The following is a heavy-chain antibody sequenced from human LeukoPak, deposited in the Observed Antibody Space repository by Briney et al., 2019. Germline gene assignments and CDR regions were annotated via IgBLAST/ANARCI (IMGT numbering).Heavy chain of an antibody. J-gene: IGHJ4*02. CDR3: AVAKGLMGATAFDY. CDR2: IYTSGST. V-gene: IGHV4-61*02. CDR1: GGSISSGSYY. Sequence: SETLSLTCTVSGGSISSGSYYWSWIRQPAGKGLDGIGRIYTSGSTNYNPSLKSRVTMSVDTSKNQFSLKLSSVTAADTAVYYCAVAKGLMGATAFDYWGQGTLVTVSS. D-gene: IGHD1-26*01.